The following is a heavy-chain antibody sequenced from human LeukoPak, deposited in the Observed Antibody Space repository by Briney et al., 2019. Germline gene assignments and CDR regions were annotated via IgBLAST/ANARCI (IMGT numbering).Heavy chain of an antibody. D-gene: IGHD3-10*01. CDR2: ISWNSGSI. Sequence: GGSLRLSCAASGFTFDDYAMHWVRQAPGKGLGWVSGISWNSGSIGYADSVKGRFTISRDNAKNSLYLQMNSLRAEDTAVYYCARLLSGVWGQGTLVTVSS. J-gene: IGHJ4*02. CDR1: GFTFDDYA. V-gene: IGHV3-9*01. CDR3: ARLLSGV.